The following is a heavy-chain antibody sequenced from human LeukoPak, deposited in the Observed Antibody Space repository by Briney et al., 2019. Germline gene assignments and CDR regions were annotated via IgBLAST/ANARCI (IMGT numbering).Heavy chain of an antibody. V-gene: IGHV3-64D*06. CDR3: VKERVPAAYYFNYYYGLDV. CDR2: ISSNGRST. D-gene: IGHD2-2*01. CDR1: GFTFSSYA. Sequence: GGSLRLSCSGSGFTFSSYAMHWVRQAPGKGLQYVSAISSNGRSTYNADSVRGRFNISRDNSKNTLYLQMSSLRAEDSAVYYCVKERVPAAYYFNYYYGLDVWGQGTTVTVSS. J-gene: IGHJ6*02.